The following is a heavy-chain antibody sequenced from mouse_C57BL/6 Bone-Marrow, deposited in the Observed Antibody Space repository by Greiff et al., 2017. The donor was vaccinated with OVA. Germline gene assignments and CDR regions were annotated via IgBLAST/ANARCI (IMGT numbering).Heavy chain of an antibody. J-gene: IGHJ2*01. D-gene: IGHD1-1*01. CDR3: AVTTVVEY. CDR1: GYTFTSYW. V-gene: IGHV1-64*01. CDR2: IHPNSGST. Sequence: VQLQQSGAELVKPGASVKLSCKASGYTFTSYWMHWVKQRPGQGLEWIGMIHPNSGSTNYNEKFKSKATLTVDKSSSTAYMQLSSLTSEDAAVYYCAVTTVVEYWGQGTTLTVSS.